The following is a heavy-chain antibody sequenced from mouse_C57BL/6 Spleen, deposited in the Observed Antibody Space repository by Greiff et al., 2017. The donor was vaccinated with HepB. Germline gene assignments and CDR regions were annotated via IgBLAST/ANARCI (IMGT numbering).Heavy chain of an antibody. CDR3: ARVTTVVAEAMDY. CDR1: GYAFSSYW. Sequence: VQLQQSGAELVKPGASVKISCKASGYAFSSYWMNWVKQRPGKGLEWIGQIYSGDGDTNYNGKFKGKATLTADKSSSTAYMQLSSLTSEDSAVYCGARVTTVVAEAMDYWGQGTSVTVSS. CDR2: IYSGDGDT. V-gene: IGHV1-80*01. D-gene: IGHD1-1*01. J-gene: IGHJ4*01.